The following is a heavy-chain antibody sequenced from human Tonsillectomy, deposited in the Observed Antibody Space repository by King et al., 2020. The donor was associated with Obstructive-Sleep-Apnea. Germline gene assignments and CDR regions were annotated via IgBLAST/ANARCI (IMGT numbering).Heavy chain of an antibody. D-gene: IGHD3-22*01. Sequence: QLQESGPGLVKPSETLSLTCTVSDYSISSGYYLGWIRQPPGKGLEWIGTISHSGSTYSNPSLNSLLTISVYTYKNPFSLKLSSVTAADTAVYYCARVGDSSAYYYFDFWGQGTLVTVSS. V-gene: IGHV4-38-2*02. CDR1: DYSISSGYY. CDR2: ISHSGST. J-gene: IGHJ4*02. CDR3: ARVGDSSAYYYFDF.